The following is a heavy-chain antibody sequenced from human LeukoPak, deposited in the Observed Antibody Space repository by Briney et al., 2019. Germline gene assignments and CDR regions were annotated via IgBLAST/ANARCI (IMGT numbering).Heavy chain of an antibody. CDR2: IYYSGST. CDR3: ARTRRWLQLGFDY. D-gene: IGHD5-24*01. Sequence: SETLSLTCTVSGVSISSYYWSWIRQPPGKGLEWIGYIYYSGSTNYNPSLKSRVTISVDTSKNQFSLELSSVTAADTAVYYCARTRRWLQLGFDYWGQGTLVTVSS. V-gene: IGHV4-59*01. CDR1: GVSISSYY. J-gene: IGHJ4*02.